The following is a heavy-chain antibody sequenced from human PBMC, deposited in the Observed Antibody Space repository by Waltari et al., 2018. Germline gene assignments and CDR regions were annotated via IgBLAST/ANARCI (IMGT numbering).Heavy chain of an antibody. V-gene: IGHV4-59*01. CDR3: ARGTPSFYHYMDV. CDR2: IYDSWTT. Sequence: QVLLQQSGPGLVKPSETLSVTCPVPAGSLSGFYWSGIRQSPGKGLEWIAFIYDSWTTKYNPSLKSRVTISVDTSKNRFTLKLGSATAADTALYYCARGTPSFYHYMDVWGKGTTVIVSS. CDR1: AGSLSGFY. J-gene: IGHJ6*03.